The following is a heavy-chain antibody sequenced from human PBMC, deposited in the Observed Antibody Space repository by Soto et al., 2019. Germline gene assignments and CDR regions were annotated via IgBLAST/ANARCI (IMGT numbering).Heavy chain of an antibody. CDR2: VYHTGDT. Sequence: XETLSLTCGVSGGTVASSHWWSCVRQSPGRGLEWIGNVYHTGDTNFNPSLQSRVTFSVDKSNNQFSLRLTSVTAADTAVYFCAREIVTAGGNNYFDPWGPGTLVTVSS. CDR3: AREIVTAGGNNYFDP. V-gene: IGHV4-4*01. CDR1: GGTVASSHW. D-gene: IGHD2-21*02. J-gene: IGHJ5*02.